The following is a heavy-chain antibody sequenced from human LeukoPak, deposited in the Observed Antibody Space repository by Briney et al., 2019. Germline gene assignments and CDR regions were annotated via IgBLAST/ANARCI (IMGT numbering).Heavy chain of an antibody. CDR2: IYYSGST. V-gene: IGHV4-39*07. D-gene: IGHD6-6*01. CDR3: AREFITRLRYSSSYWYFDL. J-gene: IGHJ2*01. Sequence: SETLSLTCTVSGGSISSSSYYWGWIRQPPGKGLEWIGSIYYSGSTYHNPSLKSRVTISVDMSKNQFSLKLSSVTAADTAVYYCAREFITRLRYSSSYWYFDLWGRGTLVTVSS. CDR1: GGSISSSSYY.